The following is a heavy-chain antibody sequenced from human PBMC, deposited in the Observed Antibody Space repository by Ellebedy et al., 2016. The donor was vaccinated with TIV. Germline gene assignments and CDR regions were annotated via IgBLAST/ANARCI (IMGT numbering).Heavy chain of an antibody. Sequence: ASVKVSCXASGYTFTGYYMHWVRQAPGQGLEWMGWINPNSGGTNYAQKFQGWVTMTRDTSISTAYMELSRLRSDDTAVYYCARQSCSGGSCYFDYWGQGTLVTVSS. J-gene: IGHJ4*02. CDR2: INPNSGGT. CDR3: ARQSCSGGSCYFDY. D-gene: IGHD2-15*01. V-gene: IGHV1-2*04. CDR1: GYTFTGYY.